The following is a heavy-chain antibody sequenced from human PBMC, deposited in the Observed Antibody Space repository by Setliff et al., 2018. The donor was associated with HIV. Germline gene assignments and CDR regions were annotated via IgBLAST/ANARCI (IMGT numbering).Heavy chain of an antibody. V-gene: IGHV3-33*06. Sequence: GGSLRLSCTASGFTFSGSTIHWVRQAPGKGLEWVALIWYDGSNKYYADSVKGRFTISRDNSKNTLYLQMSSLRAEDTAVYYCAKDRLEWLAPDGFDIWGLGTMVTVSS. CDR2: IWYDGSNK. CDR3: AKDRLEWLAPDGFDI. CDR1: GFTFSGST. D-gene: IGHD3-3*01. J-gene: IGHJ3*02.